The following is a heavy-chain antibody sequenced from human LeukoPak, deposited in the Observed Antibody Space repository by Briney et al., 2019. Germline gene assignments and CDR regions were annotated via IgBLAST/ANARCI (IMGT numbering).Heavy chain of an antibody. D-gene: IGHD1-20*01. J-gene: IGHJ4*02. CDR2: IKPDGSGK. CDR1: GLTFSIYC. CDR3: AKGITGNVRFDH. Sequence: GGSLRLSCAASGLTFSIYCIRWARQAPGKGLECVAYIKPDGSGKYYVDSVKGRFTISRDNDKNSLYLQMNSLRAEDTAMYYCAKGITGNVRFDHWGQGTLVTVSS. V-gene: IGHV3-7*01.